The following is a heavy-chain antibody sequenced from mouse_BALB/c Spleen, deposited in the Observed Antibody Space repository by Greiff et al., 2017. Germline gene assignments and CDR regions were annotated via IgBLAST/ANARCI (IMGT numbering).Heavy chain of an antibody. CDR2: INPCSGYT. CDR1: GYTFTSYT. D-gene: IGHD4-1*01. CDR3: ARGNWEGDEGMDY. V-gene: IGHV1-4*01. J-gene: IGHJ4*01. Sequence: QVQLKQSGAELASPGASVKMSCKASGYTFTSYTLHWVKQRPGQGLEWIGYINPCSGYTNYNQKFKDKATLTADTSSSTAYLQLSSLTSEDSAVDDGARGNWEGDEGMDYWGQGTSVTVSS.